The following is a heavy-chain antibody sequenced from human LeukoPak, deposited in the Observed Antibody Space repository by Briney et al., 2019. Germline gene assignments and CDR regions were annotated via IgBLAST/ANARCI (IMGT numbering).Heavy chain of an antibody. V-gene: IGHV4-4*07. D-gene: IGHD2-21*02. J-gene: IGHJ4*02. CDR2: IYTSGST. CDR3: ARDASVSICGGDCYPLD. Sequence: SETLSLTCTVSGGSISNYFWSWIRQPAGKGLEWIGRIYTSGSTNYNPSLSNRVTMSIDTSKNQSSLKLSSVTAADTAVYYCARDASVSICGGDCYPLDWGQGTLVTVSS. CDR1: GGSISNYF.